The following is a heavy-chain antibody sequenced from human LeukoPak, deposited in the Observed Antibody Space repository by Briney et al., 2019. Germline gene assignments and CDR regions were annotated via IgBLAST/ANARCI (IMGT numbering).Heavy chain of an antibody. D-gene: IGHD4-17*01. Sequence: SVKVSCTASGDTFSSYAISWGRHAPGRRLEWMGGIIPIFGTANYAQKFQGRVTITADKSTSTAYMELSSLRSEDTAVYYCARGGDYGDYDYYYYMDVWGKGTTVTVSS. V-gene: IGHV1-69*06. J-gene: IGHJ6*03. CDR2: IIPIFGTA. CDR3: ARGGDYGDYDYYYYMDV. CDR1: GDTFSSYA.